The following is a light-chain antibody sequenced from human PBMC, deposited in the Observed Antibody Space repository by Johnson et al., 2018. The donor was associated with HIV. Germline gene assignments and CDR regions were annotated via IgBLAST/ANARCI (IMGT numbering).Light chain of an antibody. Sequence: QSVLTQPPSVSAAPGRRVTVSCSGRSSNIGDHSVSWFQHLPGAAPKLLIYENNKRPSGIPDRFSGSKSGTSATLGIAGLQTGDEADYYCGTWDKSLNTGAVFGTGTKVTVL. J-gene: IGLJ1*01. V-gene: IGLV1-51*02. CDR3: GTWDKSLNTGAV. CDR1: SSNIGDHS. CDR2: ENN.